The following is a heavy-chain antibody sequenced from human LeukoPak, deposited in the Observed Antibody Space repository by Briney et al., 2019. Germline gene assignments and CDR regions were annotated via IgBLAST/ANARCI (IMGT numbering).Heavy chain of an antibody. Sequence: SGTLSLTGAVSGGSISSYYWSWVRQPPRKGLEWIGYIYYSGSTNYNPSLKSRVTISVDTSKNQFSLKLRSVTAADTAVYYCARVTYTNAWTWGQGTLVTVPS. CDR1: GGSISSYY. CDR3: ARVTYTNAWT. CDR2: IYYSGST. J-gene: IGHJ5*02. D-gene: IGHD6-19*01. V-gene: IGHV4-59*01.